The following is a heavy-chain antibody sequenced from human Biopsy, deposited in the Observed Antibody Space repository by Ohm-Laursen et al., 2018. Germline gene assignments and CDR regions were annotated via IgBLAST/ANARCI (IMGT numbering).Heavy chain of an antibody. D-gene: IGHD5-24*01. V-gene: IGHV4-59*01. Sequence: GTLSLTCTVSGGSLNSYYWSWIRQPPGKGLEWIGYIYYSGIAANYNPSLKGRVTISVDTSKHQFSLKLTSATAADTAVYYCARGGFGLDGYNSPWGRGTLVSVSS. CDR2: IYYSGIA. CDR1: GGSLNSYY. CDR3: ARGGFGLDGYNSP. J-gene: IGHJ5*01.